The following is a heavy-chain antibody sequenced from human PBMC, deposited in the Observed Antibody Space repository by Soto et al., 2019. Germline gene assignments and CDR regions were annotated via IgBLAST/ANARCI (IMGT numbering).Heavy chain of an antibody. J-gene: IGHJ5*02. D-gene: IGHD6-19*01. V-gene: IGHV3-21*01. CDR2: ISGDSSVI. CDR3: ARPIGLAGKENAS. CDR1: GFTLSGYS. Sequence: EVQLVESGGGLVEPGGSLRISCVASGFTLSGYSMNWVRQAPGKGLEWVACISGDSSVIDYADSVKGRFTVSRDNAKNPLYLQMNSLRVEDTAVYFCARPIGLAGKENASWGQGTLVTVSS.